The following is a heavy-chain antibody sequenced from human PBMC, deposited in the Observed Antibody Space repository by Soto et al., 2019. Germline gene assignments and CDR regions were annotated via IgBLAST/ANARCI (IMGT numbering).Heavy chain of an antibody. V-gene: IGHV3-9*01. J-gene: IGHJ4*02. Sequence: EVQLVESGGGLVQPGRSLRLSCAASGFTFDDYAMHWVRQAPGKGLEWVSGISWNSGSICYADSVQGRFTISRDNAKNSRYLQMNSLRAEDTALYYCAKGRVAAMDYFDYWGQGTLVTVSS. D-gene: IGHD2-15*01. CDR3: AKGRVAAMDYFDY. CDR1: GFTFDDYA. CDR2: ISWNSGSI.